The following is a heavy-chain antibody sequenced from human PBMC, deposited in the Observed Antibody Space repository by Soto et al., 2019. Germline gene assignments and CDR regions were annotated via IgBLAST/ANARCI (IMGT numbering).Heavy chain of an antibody. J-gene: IGHJ5*02. CDR1: GFIFSDFY. V-gene: IGHV3-11*01. CDR3: VRDRDRRWFDP. Sequence: ESGGGLVKPGGSLRLSCTASGFIFSDFYMAWIRQAPGKGLEWVSYISSDGSATYKDSVKGRFTVSRDNAKDSLYLQMNSLRDEDTAVYYCVRDRDRRWFDPWGQGTLVTVSS. CDR2: ISSDGSAT. D-gene: IGHD3-10*01.